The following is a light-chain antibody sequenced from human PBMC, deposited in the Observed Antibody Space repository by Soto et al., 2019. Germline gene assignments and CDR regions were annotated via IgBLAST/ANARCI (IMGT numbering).Light chain of an antibody. CDR1: QSVSSSY. J-gene: IGKJ1*01. CDR3: QQYNNWPRT. CDR2: GAS. V-gene: IGKV3-15*01. Sequence: EIVLTQSPGTLSLSQGERATLSCRASQSVSSSYLAWYQQKPGQAPRLLIYGASTRATGIPARFSGSGSGTEFTLTISSLQSEDFAVYYCQQYNNWPRTFGQGTNVDNK.